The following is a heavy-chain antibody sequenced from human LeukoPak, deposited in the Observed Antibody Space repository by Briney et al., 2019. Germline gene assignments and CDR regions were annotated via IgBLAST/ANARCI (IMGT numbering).Heavy chain of an antibody. CDR1: GGTFSSYA. Sequence: ASVKVSCKASGGTFSSYAISWVRQAPGHGLEWMGGIIPIFGTANYAQKFQGRVTITTDESTSTTYMALSSLRSEDTAVYYCARDRWAITMVRGVYYMDVWGKGTTVTVSS. CDR3: ARDRWAITMVRGVYYMDV. CDR2: IIPIFGTA. D-gene: IGHD3-10*01. J-gene: IGHJ6*03. V-gene: IGHV1-69*05.